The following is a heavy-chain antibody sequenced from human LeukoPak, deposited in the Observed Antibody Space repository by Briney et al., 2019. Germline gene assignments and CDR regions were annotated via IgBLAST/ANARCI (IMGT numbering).Heavy chain of an antibody. J-gene: IGHJ4*02. CDR1: GGSISSGSYY. CDR3: ASARDGSGIDY. CDR2: IYYSGST. Sequence: QPSETLSLTCTVSGGSISSGSYYWSWIRQPPGKGLEWIGYIYYSGSTNYNPSLKSRVTISVDTSKNQFSLKLSSVTAADTAVYYCASARDGSGIDYWGQGTLVTVSS. V-gene: IGHV4-61*01. D-gene: IGHD3-10*01.